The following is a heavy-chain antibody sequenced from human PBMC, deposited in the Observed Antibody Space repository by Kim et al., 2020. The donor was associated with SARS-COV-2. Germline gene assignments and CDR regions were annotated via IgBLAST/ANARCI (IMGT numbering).Heavy chain of an antibody. CDR2: IKSKTDGGTT. CDR3: TTDLSYYYDSSGYRYFDY. D-gene: IGHD3-22*01. Sequence: GGSLRLSCAASGFTFSNAWMSWVRQAPGKGLEWVGRIKSKTDGGTTDYAAPGKGRFTISRDDSKNTLYLQMNSLKTEDTAVYYCTTDLSYYYDSSGYRYFDYWGQAGLLTVSS. J-gene: IGHJ4*02. V-gene: IGHV3-15*01. CDR1: GFTFSNAW.